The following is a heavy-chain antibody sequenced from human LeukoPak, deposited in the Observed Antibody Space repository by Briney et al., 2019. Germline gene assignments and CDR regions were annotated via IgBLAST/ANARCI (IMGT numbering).Heavy chain of an antibody. V-gene: IGHV3-30*18. CDR1: GFTFSSYG. CDR3: AKVDCSGGSCYS. Sequence: GGSLRLSCAASGFTFSSYGMHWVRQAPGKGLEWVAVISYDGSNKYYADSVKGRFTISRDNSKNTLYLQMNSLRAEDTAVYYCAKVDCSGGSCYSWGQGTLVTVSS. J-gene: IGHJ4*02. D-gene: IGHD2-15*01. CDR2: ISYDGSNK.